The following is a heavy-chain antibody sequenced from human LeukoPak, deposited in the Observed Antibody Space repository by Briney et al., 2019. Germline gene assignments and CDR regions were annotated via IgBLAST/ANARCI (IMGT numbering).Heavy chain of an antibody. CDR3: ARFGGVINDAFDI. CDR1: GGSISSSNYH. V-gene: IGHV4-39*01. Sequence: PSETLSLTCSVSGGSISSSNYHWGWIRQPPGKGLEWIGSIFYSGTTYYNPSLKSRVTISVDTSKNQFSLKLRSVTAADTAVYYCARFGGVINDAFDIWGQGTMVTVSS. D-gene: IGHD3-10*01. J-gene: IGHJ3*02. CDR2: IFYSGTT.